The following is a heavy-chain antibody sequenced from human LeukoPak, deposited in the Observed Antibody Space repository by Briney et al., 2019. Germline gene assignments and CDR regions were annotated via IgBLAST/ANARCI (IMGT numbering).Heavy chain of an antibody. Sequence: SETLSLTCTVSGCSISSYYWSWIRQPPGKGLEWIGYIYYSGSTNYNPSLKSRVTISVDTSKNQFSLKLSSVTAADTAVYYCARYYGSLNYYYYMDVWGKGTTVTVSS. CDR3: ARYYGSLNYYYYMDV. D-gene: IGHD3-10*01. J-gene: IGHJ6*03. V-gene: IGHV4-59*01. CDR1: GCSISSYY. CDR2: IYYSGST.